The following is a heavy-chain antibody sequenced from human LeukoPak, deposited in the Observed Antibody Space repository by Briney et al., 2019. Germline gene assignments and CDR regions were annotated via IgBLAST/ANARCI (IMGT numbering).Heavy chain of an antibody. D-gene: IGHD3-3*01. CDR3: ARVPTYYDFSIDY. Sequence: PSETLSLTCAVYGGSFSGYYWSWIRQPPGKGLEWIGEINHSGSTNYNQSLKSRVTISVDTSKNQFSLKLSSVTAADTAVYYCARVPTYYDFSIDYWGQGTLVTVSS. CDR2: INHSGST. V-gene: IGHV4-34*01. CDR1: GGSFSGYY. J-gene: IGHJ4*02.